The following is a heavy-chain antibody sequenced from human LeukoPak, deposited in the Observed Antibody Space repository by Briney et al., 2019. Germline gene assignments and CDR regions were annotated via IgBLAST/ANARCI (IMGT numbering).Heavy chain of an antibody. CDR3: AKTHCGGGSCDKFDS. D-gene: IGHD2-21*01. CDR2: IYTRRST. CDR1: GGSINNYY. Sequence: PSETLSLTCTVSGGSINNYYWSWIRQPAGKGLEWIGRIYTRRSTNYNPSLRSRVTLSIDTSKNQFSLSLNSVTAADTAVYYCAKTHCGGGSCDKFDSWGQGILVTVSS. V-gene: IGHV4-4*07. J-gene: IGHJ5*01.